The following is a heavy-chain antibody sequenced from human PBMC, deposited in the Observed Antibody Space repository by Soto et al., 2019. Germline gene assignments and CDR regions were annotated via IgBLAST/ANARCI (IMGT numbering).Heavy chain of an antibody. D-gene: IGHD2-21*02. CDR1: GGSISSYY. J-gene: IGHJ4*02. Sequence: QVQLQESGPGLVKPSETLSLTCTVSGGSISSYYWSWIRQPPGKGLEWIGYIYYSASTNYSPSLKSRVTISVDTSKNQFSLNLSSVTAADPAVYYCARHLPYCGGDCYSLDYWGQGTLVTVSS. V-gene: IGHV4-59*08. CDR3: ARHLPYCGGDCYSLDY. CDR2: IYYSAST.